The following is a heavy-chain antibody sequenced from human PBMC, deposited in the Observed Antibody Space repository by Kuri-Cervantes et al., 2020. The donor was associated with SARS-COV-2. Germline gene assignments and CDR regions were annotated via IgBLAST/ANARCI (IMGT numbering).Heavy chain of an antibody. CDR3: ARAGWATGCTNGVCYTPYFDY. V-gene: IGHV1-2*02. J-gene: IGHJ4*02. CDR2: INSNSGGT. Sequence: ASVKVSCKASGYTFTGYYMHWVRQAPGQGLEWMGWINSNSGGTNYAQKFQGRVTMTRDTSISTAYMELSRLRSDDTAVYYCARAGWATGCTNGVCYTPYFDYWGQGTLVTVSS. D-gene: IGHD2-8*01. CDR1: GYTFTGYY.